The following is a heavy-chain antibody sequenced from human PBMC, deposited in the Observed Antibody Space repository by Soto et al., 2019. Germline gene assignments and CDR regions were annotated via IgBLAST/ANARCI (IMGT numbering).Heavy chain of an antibody. J-gene: IGHJ4*02. CDR2: IIPIFGTA. V-gene: IGHV1-69*12. CDR3: ARGQTGGGWGYYFDY. CDR1: GGTFSSYA. Sequence: QVQLVQSGAEVKKPGSSVKVSCKASGGTFSSYAIDWVRQAPGQGLEWMGGIIPIFGTADYAQKFQGRVTITADESTSTAYMGLSSLRSEDTAVYYWARGQTGGGWGYYFDYWGQGTLVTVSS. D-gene: IGHD3-16*01.